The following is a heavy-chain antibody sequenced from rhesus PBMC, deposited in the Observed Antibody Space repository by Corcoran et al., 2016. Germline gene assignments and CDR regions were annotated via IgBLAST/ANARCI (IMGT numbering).Heavy chain of an antibody. CDR3: ARDQYNRFDV. V-gene: IGHV1-138*01. CDR2: INPKTGGT. CDR1: GYTFTDYY. Sequence: QVQLVQSGAEVKKPGASVKVSCKAAGYTFTDYYMQWVRQAPGQGGEWSGLINPKTGGTDYAQKFQDRVTMTRDTSTSTAYIELSSLRSEDTAVYYCARDQYNRFDVWGPGVLVTVSS. J-gene: IGHJ5-1*01.